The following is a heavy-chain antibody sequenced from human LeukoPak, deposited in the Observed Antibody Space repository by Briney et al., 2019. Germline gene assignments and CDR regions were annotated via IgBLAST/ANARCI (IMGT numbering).Heavy chain of an antibody. Sequence: WIRQPPGKGLEWVSGINWNGGSTGYADSVKGRFTISRDNAKNSLYLQMNSLRAEDTALYHCARAGAFGVASDAFDIWGQGTMVTVSS. D-gene: IGHD3-3*01. J-gene: IGHJ3*02. V-gene: IGHV3-20*01. CDR3: ARAGAFGVASDAFDI. CDR2: INWNGGST.